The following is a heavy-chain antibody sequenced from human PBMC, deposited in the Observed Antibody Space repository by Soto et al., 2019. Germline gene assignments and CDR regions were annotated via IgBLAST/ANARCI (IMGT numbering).Heavy chain of an antibody. CDR3: AKDTYYHDSSGYYVFDH. V-gene: IGHV3-30*18. J-gene: IGHJ4*02. Sequence: GWSLRLSCTASGFTFSSYGMHWVRQTPGMGLEWVAHISYDGSNEHYIDSVKGRFTISRDNSKNTVYLQMNSLRTEDTALYYCAKDTYYHDSSGYYVFDHWGQGTLVTVSS. CDR1: GFTFSSYG. D-gene: IGHD3-22*01. CDR2: ISYDGSNE.